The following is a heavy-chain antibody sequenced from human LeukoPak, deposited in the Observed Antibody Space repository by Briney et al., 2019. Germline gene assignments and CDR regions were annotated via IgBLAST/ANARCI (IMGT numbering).Heavy chain of an antibody. Sequence: GGSLRLSCAASGFTFSSYSMNWVRQAPGKGLEWVSSISSSSSYIYYADSVKGRFTISRDNARNALYLQMNSLRAEDTAIYYCARDRPLSGYDFDSWGQGTLVTVSS. D-gene: IGHD5-12*01. CDR3: ARDRPLSGYDFDS. V-gene: IGHV3-21*01. CDR1: GFTFSSYS. CDR2: ISSSSSYI. J-gene: IGHJ4*02.